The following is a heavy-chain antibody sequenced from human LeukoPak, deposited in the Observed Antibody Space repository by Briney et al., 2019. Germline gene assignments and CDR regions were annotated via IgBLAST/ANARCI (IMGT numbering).Heavy chain of an antibody. CDR3: ARDEDIVVVVATTSASDY. Sequence: ASVKVSCKASGYTFTSYGISWVRQAPGQGLEWMGWISAYNGNTNYAQKLQGRVTMTTDTSTSTAYMELRSLRSDDTAVYYCARDEDIVVVVATTSASDYWGQGTLVTVSS. J-gene: IGHJ4*02. CDR1: GYTFTSYG. V-gene: IGHV1-18*01. D-gene: IGHD2-15*01. CDR2: ISAYNGNT.